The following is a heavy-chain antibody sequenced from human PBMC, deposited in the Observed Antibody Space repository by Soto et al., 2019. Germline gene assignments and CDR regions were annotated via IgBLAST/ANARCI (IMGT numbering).Heavy chain of an antibody. CDR1: GYTFTGCY. D-gene: IGHD6-6*01. J-gene: IGHJ6*02. CDR2: INPNSGGT. V-gene: IGHV1-2*02. CDR3: ARRSYSSSPRQV. Sequence: ASVKVSCKASGYTFTGCYMHWVRQAPGQGLEWMGWINPNSGGTNYAQKFQGRVTMTRDTSISTAYMEPSRLRSDDTAVYYCARRSYSSSPRQVWGQGTTVTVSS.